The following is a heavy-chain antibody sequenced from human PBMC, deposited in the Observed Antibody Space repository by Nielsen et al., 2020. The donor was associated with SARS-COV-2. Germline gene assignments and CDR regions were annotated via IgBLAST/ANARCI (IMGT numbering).Heavy chain of an antibody. J-gene: IGHJ1*01. Sequence: WLRQPPGKGLEWIGEINHSGSTNYNPSLKSRVTISVDTSKNQFSLKLSSVTAADTAVYYCARGRSRYCSSTSCLQYFQHWGQGTLVTVSS. V-gene: IGHV4-34*01. D-gene: IGHD2-2*01. CDR3: ARGRSRYCSSTSCLQYFQH. CDR2: INHSGST.